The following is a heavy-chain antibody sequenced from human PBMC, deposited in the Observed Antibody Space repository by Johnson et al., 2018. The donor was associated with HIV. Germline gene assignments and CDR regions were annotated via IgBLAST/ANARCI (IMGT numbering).Heavy chain of an antibody. Sequence: QVQLVESGGGVVQPGRSLRLSCAASGFTFSSYGMHWVRQAPGKGLEWVAVISYDGSNKYYADSVKGRFTISRDNSKNTLYLQMSSLRAEDTAVYYCAKDMRPVRGWGGGSYRGVSDAFDIWGQGTMLTVSS. J-gene: IGHJ3*02. V-gene: IGHV3-30*18. CDR1: GFTFSSYG. CDR2: ISYDGSNK. CDR3: AKDMRPVRGWGGGSYRGVSDAFDI. D-gene: IGHD1-26*01.